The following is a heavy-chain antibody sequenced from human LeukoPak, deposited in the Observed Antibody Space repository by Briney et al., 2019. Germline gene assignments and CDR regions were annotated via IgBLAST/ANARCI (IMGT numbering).Heavy chain of an antibody. J-gene: IGHJ4*02. CDR1: GLTFSDYY. CDR2: ISSSGSTI. Sequence: GGSLRLSCAASGLTFSDYYMSWIRQAPGKGLEWVSSISSSGSTIYYADSVKGRFTISRDNAKNSLYLQMNSLRAEDTAVYYCARDLSVVVPAAIGYWGQGTLVTVSS. V-gene: IGHV3-11*01. D-gene: IGHD2-2*01. CDR3: ARDLSVVVPAAIGY.